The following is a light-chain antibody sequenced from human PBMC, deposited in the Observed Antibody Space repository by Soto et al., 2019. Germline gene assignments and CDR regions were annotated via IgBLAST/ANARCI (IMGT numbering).Light chain of an antibody. V-gene: IGKV1-9*01. CDR3: QQHNSYPLT. CDR2: VAS. Sequence: DIQLTQSPSFLSASVGDRVTITCRASQDTRSYLAWYQQKPGKAPKLLIYVASTSQSGVPSRFSGSGSGTEFTLTISSLQPEDFATYYCQQHNSYPLTFGRGTKVEIK. CDR1: QDTRSY. J-gene: IGKJ3*01.